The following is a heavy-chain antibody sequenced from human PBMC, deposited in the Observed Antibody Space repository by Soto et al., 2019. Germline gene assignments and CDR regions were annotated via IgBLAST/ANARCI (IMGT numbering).Heavy chain of an antibody. CDR1: GGSISSYY. V-gene: IGHV4-59*01. J-gene: IGHJ6*02. CDR2: IYYSGST. D-gene: IGHD6-19*01. Sequence: SETLSLTSTVSGGSISSYYWSWTWQPPGKGLEWIGYIYYSGSTNYNPSLKSRVTISVDTSKNQFSLKLSSVTAADTAVYYCARVGSGAVDYYYGMDVWGQGTTVTVSS. CDR3: ARVGSGAVDYYYGMDV.